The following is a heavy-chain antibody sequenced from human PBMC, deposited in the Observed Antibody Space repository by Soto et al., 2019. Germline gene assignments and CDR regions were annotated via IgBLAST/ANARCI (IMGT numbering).Heavy chain of an antibody. Sequence: EVQLVESGGGLVKPGGSLRLSCAASGFTFSSYSMNWVRQAPGKGLEWVSSISSSSSYIYYADSVKGRFTISRENAKNSLYLQMNSLRAEDTAVYYCARKYSGYDLAYFDYWGQGTLVTVSS. CDR3: ARKYSGYDLAYFDY. J-gene: IGHJ4*02. CDR1: GFTFSSYS. V-gene: IGHV3-21*01. D-gene: IGHD5-12*01. CDR2: ISSSSSYI.